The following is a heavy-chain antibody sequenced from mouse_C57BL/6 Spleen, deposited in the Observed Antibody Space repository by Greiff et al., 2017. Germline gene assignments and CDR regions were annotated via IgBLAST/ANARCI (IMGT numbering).Heavy chain of an antibody. V-gene: IGHV1-31*01. Sequence: EVKLVESGPELVKPGASVKISCKASGYSFTGYYMHWVKQSHGNILDWIGYIYPYNGVSSYNQKFKGKATLTVDKSSSTAYMELRSLTSEDSAVYYCARPLYGNSYYYAMDYWGQGTSVTVSS. J-gene: IGHJ4*01. CDR2: IYPYNGVS. CDR3: ARPLYGNSYYYAMDY. CDR1: GYSFTGYY. D-gene: IGHD2-1*01.